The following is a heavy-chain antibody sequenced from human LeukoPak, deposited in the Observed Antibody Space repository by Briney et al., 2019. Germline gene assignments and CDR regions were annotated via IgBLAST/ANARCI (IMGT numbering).Heavy chain of an antibody. D-gene: IGHD3-10*01. Sequence: GGSLRLSCAASGFTFSSYWMHWVRQTPGKGLMWVARIKSDGSTIYADSVQGQFTISRDNAKNMVYLQMNSLRADDTAIYYCTRAITYFYGSVTYDWFDSWGQGTRVTVSS. CDR1: GFTFSSYW. CDR3: TRAITYFYGSVTYDWFDS. CDR2: IKSDGST. J-gene: IGHJ5*01. V-gene: IGHV3-74*01.